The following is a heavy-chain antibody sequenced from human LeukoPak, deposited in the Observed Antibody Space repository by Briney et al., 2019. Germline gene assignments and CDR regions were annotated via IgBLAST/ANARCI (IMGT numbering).Heavy chain of an antibody. V-gene: IGHV3-23*01. J-gene: IGHJ3*02. CDR1: GFTFSSYV. CDR2: ISGSGGST. D-gene: IGHD3-9*01. Sequence: GGSLRLSCAASGFTFSSYVMNWVRQAPGKGLEWVSVISGSGGSTHYADSVKGRFTISRDNSKNTLYLQMNSLRAEDTAVYYCAKGLLRYFDWLLGYAFDIWGQGTMVTVSS. CDR3: AKGLLRYFDWLLGYAFDI.